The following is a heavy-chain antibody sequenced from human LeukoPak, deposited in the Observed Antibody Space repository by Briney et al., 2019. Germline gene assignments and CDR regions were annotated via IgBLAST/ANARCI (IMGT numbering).Heavy chain of an antibody. CDR3: ARPSPYYSGSGGSWFDP. V-gene: IGHV1-2*02. Sequence: ASVKVSCKASGYTFTGYYMHWVRQAPGQGLEWMAWINPNSGGTNYAQKVQGRVTMTRDTSISTAYMELSRLRSDDTAVYYCARPSPYYSGSGGSWFDPWGQGTLVTVSS. D-gene: IGHD3-10*01. J-gene: IGHJ5*02. CDR1: GYTFTGYY. CDR2: INPNSGGT.